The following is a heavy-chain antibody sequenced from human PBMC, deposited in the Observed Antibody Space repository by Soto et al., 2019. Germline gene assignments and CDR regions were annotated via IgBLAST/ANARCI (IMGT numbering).Heavy chain of an antibody. CDR2: IYYSGST. J-gene: IGHJ4*02. D-gene: IGHD3-16*01. CDR3: ARRYGGNFDY. V-gene: IGHV4-59*01. CDR1: GGSLSSYY. Sequence: QVQLQESGPGLVKPSETLSLTCTVSGGSLSSYYWSWIRQPPGKGLEWIGYIYYSGSTNYNPSLKSRVTISVDTSKNQFSLKLSSVTAADTAVYYCARRYGGNFDYWGQGTLVTVSS.